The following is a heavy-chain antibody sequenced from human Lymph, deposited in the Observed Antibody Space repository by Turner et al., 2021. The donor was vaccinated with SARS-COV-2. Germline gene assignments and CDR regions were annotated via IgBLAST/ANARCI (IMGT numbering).Heavy chain of an antibody. CDR3: ARDLGTYGMDF. V-gene: IGHV3-53*02. CDR2: IYSGVTT. J-gene: IGHJ6*02. Sequence: EGQLVETGGGMIQPGGSLRLSCAASGIIVSRNYMNWVRQAPGKGLEWFSFIYSGVTTYYADSVKGRFTISRDNSKNTLYLQMNSLRVEDTAVYYCARDLGTYGMDFWGQGTTVTVSS. D-gene: IGHD6-13*01. CDR1: GIIVSRNY.